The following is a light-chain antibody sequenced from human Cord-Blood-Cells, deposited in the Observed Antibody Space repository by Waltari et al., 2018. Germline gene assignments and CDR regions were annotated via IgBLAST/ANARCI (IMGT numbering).Light chain of an antibody. V-gene: IGLV2-11*01. Sequence: QSALTQPRSVSGSPGQSVTISCTGTSSDVGGYNYAPWYPQHPGKAPKLMIYDVSKRPSGVPDRFSGSKSGNTASLTISGLQAEDEADYYCCSYAGSYTWVFGGGTKLTVL. CDR3: CSYAGSYTWV. J-gene: IGLJ3*02. CDR2: DVS. CDR1: SSDVGGYNY.